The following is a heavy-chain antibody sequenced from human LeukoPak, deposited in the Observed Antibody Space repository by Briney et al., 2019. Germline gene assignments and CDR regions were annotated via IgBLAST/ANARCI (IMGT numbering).Heavy chain of an antibody. CDR1: GGSISSGGYY. CDR3: ARTPSHTRVGSYFDY. J-gene: IGHJ4*02. D-gene: IGHD2-2*01. CDR2: IYYSGST. V-gene: IGHV4-31*03. Sequence: PSQTLSLTCTVSGGSISSGGYYWGWIRQHPGKGLEWIGYIYYSGSTYYNPSLKSRVTISVDTSKNQFSLKLSSVTAADTAVYYCARTPSHTRVGSYFDYWGQGTLVTVSS.